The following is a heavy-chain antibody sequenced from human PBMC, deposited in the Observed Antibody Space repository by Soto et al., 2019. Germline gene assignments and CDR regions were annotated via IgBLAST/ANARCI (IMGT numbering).Heavy chain of an antibody. V-gene: IGHV4-31*03. J-gene: IGHJ5*02. CDR2: IYYSGST. CDR1: GGSISSGGYY. Sequence: PSETLSLTCTVSGGSISSGGYYWSWIRQHPGKGLEWIGYIYYSGSTYYNPSLKSRVTISVDTSKNQFSLKLSSVTAADTAVYYCARAGGQMTTVFLRVYNWFDPWGQGTLVTVSS. CDR3: ARAGGQMTTVFLRVYNWFDP. D-gene: IGHD4-4*01.